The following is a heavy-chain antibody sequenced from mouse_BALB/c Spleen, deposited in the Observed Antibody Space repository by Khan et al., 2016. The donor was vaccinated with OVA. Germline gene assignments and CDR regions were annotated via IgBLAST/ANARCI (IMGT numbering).Heavy chain of an antibody. CDR1: GFTFSRFG. CDR2: ISSGSSTI. Sequence: EVELVESGGGLVQPGGSRKLSCTASGFTFSRFGMHWVRQAPEKGLEWVAYISSGSSTIYYVDTVKGRFTISRDNPKNTLFLQMTSLRSDDTAMYYCARDANFDYWGQGTTLTVSS. V-gene: IGHV5-17*02. J-gene: IGHJ2*01. CDR3: ARDANFDY.